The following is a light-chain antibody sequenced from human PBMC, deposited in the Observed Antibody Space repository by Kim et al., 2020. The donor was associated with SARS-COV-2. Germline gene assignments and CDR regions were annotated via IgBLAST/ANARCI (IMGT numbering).Light chain of an antibody. V-gene: IGLV1-44*01. Sequence: ELTQPPSASGTPGQRVTISCSGSSSNIGKNSVNWYQQVPGSAPKVLMFSNDQRPSGVPDRFSGSKSGTSASLAISGLQSEDEADYYCATWDDSLNGVVFGGGTQLTVL. J-gene: IGLJ7*01. CDR3: ATWDDSLNGVV. CDR2: SND. CDR1: SSNIGKNS.